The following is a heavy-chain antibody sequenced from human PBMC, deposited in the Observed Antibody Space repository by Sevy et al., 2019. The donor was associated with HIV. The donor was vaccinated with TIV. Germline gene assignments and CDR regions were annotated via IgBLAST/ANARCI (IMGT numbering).Heavy chain of an antibody. D-gene: IGHD2-2*02. Sequence: ASVKVSCKASGGTFSNYAINWVRQAPGQGLEWMGGIIPIFDTVNYAQNFQGRVTITADESTSTAYMELSSLRSEDTAVYYCAKGTLVVPAVIYYYYGMDVWGQGTTVTVSS. CDR2: IIPIFDTV. CDR3: AKGTLVVPAVIYYYYGMDV. V-gene: IGHV1-69*13. J-gene: IGHJ6*02. CDR1: GGTFSNYA.